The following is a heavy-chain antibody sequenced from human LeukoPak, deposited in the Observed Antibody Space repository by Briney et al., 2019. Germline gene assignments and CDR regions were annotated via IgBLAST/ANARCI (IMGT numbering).Heavy chain of an antibody. V-gene: IGHV3-53*04. D-gene: IGHD4-17*01. J-gene: IGHJ4*02. CDR3: ARASDYGDYG. Sequence: PGGSLRLSCVASGFTCSTHWMSWVRQGPGKGLEWVSVIYSGGSTYYADSVKGRFTISRHNSKNTLYLQMNSLRAEDTAVYYCARASDYGDYGWGQGTLVTVSS. CDR2: IYSGGST. CDR1: GFTCSTHW.